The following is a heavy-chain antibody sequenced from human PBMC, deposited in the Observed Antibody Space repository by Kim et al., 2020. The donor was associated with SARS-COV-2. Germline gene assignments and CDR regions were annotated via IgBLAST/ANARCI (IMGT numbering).Heavy chain of an antibody. V-gene: IGHV4-31*03. CDR2: IYYSGST. J-gene: IGHJ2*01. CDR1: GGSISSGGYY. CDR3: AGFMVRGVLGGRRYFDL. D-gene: IGHD3-10*01. Sequence: SETLSLTCTVSGGSISSGGYYWSWIRQHPGKGLEWIGYIYYSGSTYYNPSLKSRVTISVDTSKNQFSLKLSSVTAADTAVYYCAGFMVRGVLGGRRYFDLWGRGTLVTVSP.